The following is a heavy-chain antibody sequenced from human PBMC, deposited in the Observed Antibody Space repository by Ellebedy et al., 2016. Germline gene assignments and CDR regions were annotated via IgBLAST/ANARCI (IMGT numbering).Heavy chain of an antibody. Sequence: GGSLRLSXAASGFTFSSYWMSWVRQAPGKGLEWVANIKQDGSEKYYVDSVKGRFTISRDNAKNSLYLQMNSLRAEDTAVYYCARDLGYNYKVPSLVYWGQGTLVTVSS. J-gene: IGHJ4*02. V-gene: IGHV3-7*01. D-gene: IGHD5-24*01. CDR2: IKQDGSEK. CDR1: GFTFSSYW. CDR3: ARDLGYNYKVPSLVY.